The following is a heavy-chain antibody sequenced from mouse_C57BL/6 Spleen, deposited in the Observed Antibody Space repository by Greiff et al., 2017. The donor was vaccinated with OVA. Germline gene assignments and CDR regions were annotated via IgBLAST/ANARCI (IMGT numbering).Heavy chain of an antibody. J-gene: IGHJ2*01. CDR2: ISSGGSYT. D-gene: IGHD2-2*01. CDR1: GFTFSSYG. Sequence: EVKVVESGGDLVKPGGSLKLSCAASGFTFSSYGMSWVRPTPDKRLEWVATISSGGSYTYYPDSVKGRFTISRDNAKNTLYLQMSSLKSEDTAMYYCARGWLRRYYFDYWGQGTTLTVSS. CDR3: ARGWLRRYYFDY. V-gene: IGHV5-6*02.